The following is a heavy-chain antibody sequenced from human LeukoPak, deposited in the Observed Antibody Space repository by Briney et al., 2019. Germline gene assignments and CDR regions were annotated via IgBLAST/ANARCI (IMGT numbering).Heavy chain of an antibody. J-gene: IGHJ4*02. CDR1: GFTFSSYW. D-gene: IGHD1-26*01. Sequence: GGSLRLSCAASGFTFSSYWMSWVRQAPGKGLEWVANIKQDGSEKYYVDSVKGRFTISRDNAKNSLYLQMNSLRAEDTAVYSCASGSYFYYFDFWGQGTLVTVSS. CDR3: ASGSYFYYFDF. V-gene: IGHV3-7*01. CDR2: IKQDGSEK.